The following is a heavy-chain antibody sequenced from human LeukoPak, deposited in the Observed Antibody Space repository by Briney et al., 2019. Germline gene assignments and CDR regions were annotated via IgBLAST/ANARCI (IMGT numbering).Heavy chain of an antibody. CDR3: TKEGKTRNWNYYQAKPVY. D-gene: IGHD1-7*01. CDR1: GFTFSSYA. J-gene: IGHJ4*02. CDR2: ISDSGGRT. V-gene: IGHV3-23*01. Sequence: GGSLRLSCAASGFTFSSYAMSWVRQAPGKGLEWVSAISDSGGRTYYADSVKGRFTISRDNSKNTLYLQMSSLRAEDTAVYYCTKEGKTRNWNYYQAKPVYWGQGTLVTVSS.